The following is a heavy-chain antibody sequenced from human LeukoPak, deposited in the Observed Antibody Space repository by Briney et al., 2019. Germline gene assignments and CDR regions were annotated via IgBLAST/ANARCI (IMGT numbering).Heavy chain of an antibody. D-gene: IGHD6-13*01. CDR3: ARDGASSWEPPGDAFDI. V-gene: IGHV1-18*01. CDR1: GGTFSSHA. CDR2: ISAYNGNT. J-gene: IGHJ3*02. Sequence: ASVKVSCKASGGTFSSHAINWVRQAPGQGLEWMGWISAYNGNTNYAQKLQGRVTMTTDTSTSTAYMELRSLRSDDTAVYYCARDGASSWEPPGDAFDIWGQGTMVTVSS.